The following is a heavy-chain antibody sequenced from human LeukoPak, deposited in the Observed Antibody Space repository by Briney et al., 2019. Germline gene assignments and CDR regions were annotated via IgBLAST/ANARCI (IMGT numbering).Heavy chain of an antibody. CDR1: GITFSTYG. CDR3: ARRDSSSHLGY. CDR2: ISHDGNNK. V-gene: IGHV3-30*03. J-gene: IGHJ4*02. D-gene: IGHD6-13*01. Sequence: PGGSLRLSCAASGITFSTYGMYWARQAPGKGLEWVAVISHDGNNKYYADSVKGRFTISRDNSKNTLYLQMNSLRAEDTAVYYCARRDSSSHLGYWGQGTLVTVSS.